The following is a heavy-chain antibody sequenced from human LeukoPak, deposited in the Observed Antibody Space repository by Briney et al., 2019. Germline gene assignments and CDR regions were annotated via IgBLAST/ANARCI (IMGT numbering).Heavy chain of an antibody. J-gene: IGHJ4*02. CDR1: GYTFTGYY. CDR3: ARTGLSACLTQ. Sequence: ASVKVSCKASGYTFTGYYMHWGRQAPGQGLEGRGGINPNSGGTNYDQKFPGRVTMTRDTAISTAYLELSRMRSDETAVYYCARTGLSACLTQWGQGTMVTVSS. CDR2: INPNSGGT. D-gene: IGHD3-3*02. V-gene: IGHV1-2*02.